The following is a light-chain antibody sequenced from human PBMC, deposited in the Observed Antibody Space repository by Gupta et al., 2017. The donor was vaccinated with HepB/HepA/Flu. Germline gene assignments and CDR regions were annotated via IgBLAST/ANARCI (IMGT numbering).Light chain of an antibody. V-gene: IGKV3-11*01. CDR2: DAS. J-gene: IGKJ4*01. Sequence: DIVLTQSPATLSLSPGERATLSCMASQSVSNYFAWYQQKPGQAPRLLIFDASNRATGIPARFSGSGSGTDFTLTISSLVPEDFAVYFCQQRSNWPLTFGGGTKVEIK. CDR3: QQRSNWPLT. CDR1: QSVSNY.